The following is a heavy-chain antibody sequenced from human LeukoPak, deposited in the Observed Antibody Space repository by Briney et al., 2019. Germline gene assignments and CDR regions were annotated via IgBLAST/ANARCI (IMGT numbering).Heavy chain of an antibody. CDR3: ARRLAAAGTIIRYNWFDP. CDR2: MNPNSGNT. D-gene: IGHD6-13*01. CDR1: GYTFTSYD. J-gene: IGHJ5*02. V-gene: IGHV1-8*01. Sequence: ASVKVSCKASGYTFTSYDINWVRQATGQGLERMGWMNPNSGNTGYAQKFQGRVTMTRNTSISTAYMELSSLRSEDTAVYYCARRLAAAGTIIRYNWFDPWGQGTLVTVSS.